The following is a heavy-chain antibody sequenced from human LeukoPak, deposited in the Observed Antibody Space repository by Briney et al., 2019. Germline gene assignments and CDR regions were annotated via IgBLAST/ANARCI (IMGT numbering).Heavy chain of an antibody. CDR1: GFTFSGSA. V-gene: IGHV3-73*01. D-gene: IGHD1-26*01. J-gene: IGHJ3*02. CDR3: SKWRELNPTEDALDI. Sequence: GGSLRLSCAPSGFTFSGSAMHWVREASGKGLEWVGRIRSKANSYATAYAASVKGRFTISRDDSKNTAYLQMNSLKTEDTAVYYCSKWRELNPTEDALDIWGQGTMVTVSS. CDR2: IRSKANSYAT.